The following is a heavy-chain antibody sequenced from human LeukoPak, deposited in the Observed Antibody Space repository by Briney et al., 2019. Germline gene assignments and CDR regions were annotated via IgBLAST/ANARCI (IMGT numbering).Heavy chain of an antibody. J-gene: IGHJ4*02. CDR2: ISYDGSNK. V-gene: IGHV3-30*04. D-gene: IGHD3-10*01. CDR1: GFTFSSYA. Sequence: PGGSLRLSCAASGFTFSSYAMHWVRQAPGKGLEWVAVISYDGSNKYYADSAKGRFTISRDNSKNTLYLQMNSLRAEDTAVYYCARDHPGGSRSFDYWGQGTLVTVSS. CDR3: ARDHPGGSRSFDY.